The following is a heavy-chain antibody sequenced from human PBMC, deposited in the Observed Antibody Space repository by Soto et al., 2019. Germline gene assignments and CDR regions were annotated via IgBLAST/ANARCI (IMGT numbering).Heavy chain of an antibody. D-gene: IGHD6-25*01. V-gene: IGHV4-59*08. J-gene: IGHJ6*02. CDR1: GGSSSSYF. CDR3: ARQVSSAWPPYYYDMDV. Sequence: TMSLPCSVAGGSSSSYFWSWIRQPPGRGLEWIGHIHYSGSTNYNPSLKSRVTISVDTSKNQVSLKLSSVTAADTAMYFCARQVSSAWPPYYYDMDVWGQGTTVTVS. CDR2: IHYSGST.